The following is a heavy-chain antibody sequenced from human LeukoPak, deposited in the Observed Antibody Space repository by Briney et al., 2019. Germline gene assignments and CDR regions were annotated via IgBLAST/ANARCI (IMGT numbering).Heavy chain of an antibody. CDR1: GYTSTSYG. CDR2: ISAYNGNT. J-gene: IGHJ5*02. CDR3: ARDASLGSWFDP. D-gene: IGHD3-16*01. Sequence: ASVKVSCKASGYTSTSYGISWVRQAPGQGLEWMGWISAYNGNTNYAQKLQGRVTMTTDTSTSTAYMELRSLRSDDTAVYYCARDASLGSWFDPWGQGTLVTVSS. V-gene: IGHV1-18*01.